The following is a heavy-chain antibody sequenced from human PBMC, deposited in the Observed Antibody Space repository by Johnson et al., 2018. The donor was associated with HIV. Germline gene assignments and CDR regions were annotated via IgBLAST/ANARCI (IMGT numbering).Heavy chain of an antibody. CDR2: ISYDGGDT. Sequence: VQLVESGGGVVLPGGSLRLSCAASGFTFSSYAMHWVRQAPGKGLEWLAIISYDGGDTWYADSVKGRFTISRDNSKKTLSLQMNSLRPEDTAVYYCAKSSSATYYGDAFDMWGQGTMVTVSS. D-gene: IGHD3-10*01. CDR3: AKSSSATYYGDAFDM. J-gene: IGHJ3*02. V-gene: IGHV3-30-3*02. CDR1: GFTFSSYA.